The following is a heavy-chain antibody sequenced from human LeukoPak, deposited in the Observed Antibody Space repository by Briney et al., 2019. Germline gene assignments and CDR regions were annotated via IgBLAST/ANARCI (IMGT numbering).Heavy chain of an antibody. D-gene: IGHD2/OR15-2a*01. J-gene: IGHJ5*02. V-gene: IGHV3-74*01. CDR1: GFTFSGYW. CDR3: ARGNWFDP. Sequence: GGPLRLSCAASGFTFSGYWMQWVRQAPGKGLVWVSRINSDGSSISYADSVKGRFTISRDNAKNTLYLQMSSLRAEDTAMYYCARGNWFDPWGQGTLVTVSS. CDR2: INSDGSSI.